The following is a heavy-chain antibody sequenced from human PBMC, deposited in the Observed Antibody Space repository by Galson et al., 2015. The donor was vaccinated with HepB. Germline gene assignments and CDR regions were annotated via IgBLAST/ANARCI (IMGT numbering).Heavy chain of an antibody. Sequence: SLRLSCAASGFTFSSYGMHWVRQAPGKGLEWVAVIWYGGSKKYYADSVKGRFTISRDNSKNTLYLQMNSLRAEDTAVYYCARESYSGSYPPSLGHWGQGTLVTVSS. J-gene: IGHJ4*02. CDR3: ARESYSGSYPPSLGH. D-gene: IGHD1-26*01. V-gene: IGHV3-33*01. CDR2: IWYGGSKK. CDR1: GFTFSSYG.